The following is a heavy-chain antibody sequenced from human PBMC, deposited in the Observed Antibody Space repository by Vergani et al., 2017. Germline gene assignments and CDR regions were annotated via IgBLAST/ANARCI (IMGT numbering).Heavy chain of an antibody. Sequence: QVQLVESGGGVVQPGRPLRLSCAASGFTFSSYGMHWVRQAPGKGLEWVAVISYDGSNKYYADSVKGRFTISRDNSKNTLYLQMNSLRAEDTAVYYCAKGGVGATHDAFDIWGQGTMVTVSS. CDR2: ISYDGSNK. V-gene: IGHV3-30*18. CDR1: GFTFSSYG. J-gene: IGHJ3*02. CDR3: AKGGVGATHDAFDI. D-gene: IGHD1-26*01.